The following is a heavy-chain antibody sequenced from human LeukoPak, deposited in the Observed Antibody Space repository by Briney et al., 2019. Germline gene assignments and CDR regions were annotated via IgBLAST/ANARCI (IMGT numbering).Heavy chain of an antibody. Sequence: SETLSLTCTVSGGSMSPYHWGWIRQPPGKGLEWTGYIYYSGSTNYNPSLKSRVTISVDTSKNQFSLKLSSVTAADTAVYYCARGRDDYGGNGGRGGYYFDYWGQGTLVTVSS. D-gene: IGHD4-23*01. V-gene: IGHV4-59*12. CDR2: IYYSGST. J-gene: IGHJ4*02. CDR1: GGSMSPYH. CDR3: ARGRDDYGGNGGRGGYYFDY.